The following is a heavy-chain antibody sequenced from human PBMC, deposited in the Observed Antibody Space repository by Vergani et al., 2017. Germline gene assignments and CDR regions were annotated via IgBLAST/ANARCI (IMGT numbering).Heavy chain of an antibody. V-gene: IGHV1-18*01. J-gene: IGHJ3*02. CDR2: ISAYNGNT. Sequence: QVQLVQSGAEVKKPGASVKVSCKASGYTFTSYGISWVRQAPGQGLEWMGWISAYNGNTNYAQKLQGRVTMTTDTSTSTAYLELRSLRSDDTAVYYCARDNLDILTGYYDAFDIWGQGTMVTVSS. D-gene: IGHD3-9*01. CDR1: GYTFTSYG. CDR3: ARDNLDILTGYYDAFDI.